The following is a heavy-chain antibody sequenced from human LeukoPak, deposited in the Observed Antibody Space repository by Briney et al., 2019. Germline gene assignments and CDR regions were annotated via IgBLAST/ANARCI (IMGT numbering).Heavy chain of an antibody. CDR2: ISAYNGNT. D-gene: IGHD6-13*01. Sequence: ASVKVSCKASGYTFSNYGISWVRQAPGHGPEWMGWISAYNGNTKYAXNLQGXVTMTTDTSTSTAYMELRSLRADDTAVYYCARDKGTSWYYLDYWGQGTLVTVSS. J-gene: IGHJ4*02. V-gene: IGHV1-18*01. CDR1: GYTFSNYG. CDR3: ARDKGTSWYYLDY.